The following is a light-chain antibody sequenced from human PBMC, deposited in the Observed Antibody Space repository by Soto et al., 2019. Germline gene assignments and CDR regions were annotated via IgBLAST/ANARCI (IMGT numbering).Light chain of an antibody. J-gene: IGKJ4*01. CDR1: QSVSSD. Sequence: EVVMTPSTATLSVSPGERATLSCRASQSVSSDLAWYQHKPGQAPRLLIYGASSRATGIPVRFSGSGSGTEFTLTISSLQSEDVVFYYCQHYKNRPLTFGGGTKVEIK. CDR3: QHYKNRPLT. V-gene: IGKV3-15*01. CDR2: GAS.